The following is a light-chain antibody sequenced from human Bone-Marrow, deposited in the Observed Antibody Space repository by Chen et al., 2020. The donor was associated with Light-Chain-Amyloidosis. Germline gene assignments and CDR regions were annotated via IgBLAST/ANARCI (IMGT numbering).Light chain of an antibody. J-gene: IGKJ1*01. Sequence: GDTVTITCRASQDITGSLAWYQQKPGKAPKVLIYAAATLQSGVPSRFSGGVSGTEFTLTISSLQPEDLATYFCQQFNTYPPWTFGQGTKVDLK. V-gene: IGKV1-9*01. CDR3: QQFNTYPPWT. CDR2: AAA. CDR1: QDITGS.